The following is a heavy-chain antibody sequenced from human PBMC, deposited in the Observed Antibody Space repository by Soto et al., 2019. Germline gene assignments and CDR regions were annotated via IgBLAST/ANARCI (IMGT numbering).Heavy chain of an antibody. V-gene: IGHV3-7*03. CDR2: IKQDGSEK. D-gene: IGHD6-19*01. Sequence: PGGSLRLSCVASGFIFNDYWMNWVRRAPGKGLEWVARIKQDGSEKYYVDSVKGRFTISRDNAKNSVYLERDSLRAEDTAIYYCARRGIGVAGIFDYWGQGTLVTVSS. J-gene: IGHJ4*02. CDR1: GFIFNDYW. CDR3: ARRGIGVAGIFDY.